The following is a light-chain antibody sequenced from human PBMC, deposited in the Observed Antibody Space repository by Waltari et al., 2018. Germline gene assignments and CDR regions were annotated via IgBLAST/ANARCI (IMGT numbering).Light chain of an antibody. Sequence: DIVTTQSPLSLPVTPGEPASISCRSSQSLLHSNGYTYLDWYLQKPGQSPQVLIYWGSNRASGVPDRFSGSGSGTDFTLKISRVEAEDVGVYYCMQALQTPRTFGQGTRLEIK. J-gene: IGKJ5*01. CDR2: WGS. CDR1: QSLLHSNGYTY. CDR3: MQALQTPRT. V-gene: IGKV2-28*01.